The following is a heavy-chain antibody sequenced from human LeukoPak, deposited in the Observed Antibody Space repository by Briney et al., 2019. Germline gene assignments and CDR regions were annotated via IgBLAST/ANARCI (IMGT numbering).Heavy chain of an antibody. CDR1: GGTFSSYA. D-gene: IGHD3-22*01. CDR2: IIPILGIA. Sequence: GASVKVSCKASGGTFSSYAISWVRQAPGQGLEWMGRIIPILGIANYAQKFQGRVTITADKSTSTAYMELSSLRSEGTAVYYCARRQYYDSSGDDAFDIWGQGTMVTVSS. CDR3: ARRQYYDSSGDDAFDI. V-gene: IGHV1-69*04. J-gene: IGHJ3*02.